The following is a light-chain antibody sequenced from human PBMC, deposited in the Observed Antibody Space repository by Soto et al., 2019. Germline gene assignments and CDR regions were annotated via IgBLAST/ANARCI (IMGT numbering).Light chain of an antibody. Sequence: EIVLTQSPATLSLSPGERATLSCRASQSVSSYLACYQQKPGQAPRLLIYDASNSATGIPARFSGSVSGTDFTLTISSLEPEDFAVYSCPQRSNWPPYTFGQGTKLELK. J-gene: IGKJ2*01. CDR3: PQRSNWPPYT. CDR2: DAS. V-gene: IGKV3-11*01. CDR1: QSVSSY.